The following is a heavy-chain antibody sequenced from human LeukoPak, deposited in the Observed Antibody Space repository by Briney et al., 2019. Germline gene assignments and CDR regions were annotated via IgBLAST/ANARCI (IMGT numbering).Heavy chain of an antibody. CDR2: LNHCGST. CDR3: ARARIAARPAGGYYYCMDF. Sequence: DTLSLTCALYVGSLSCYLWRWVRQPPGEGLGWSGQLNHCGSTNYIPFLKRRVAISVDTSTIQCSLKLSSVFGGETSVYYCARARIAARPAGGYYYCMDFWGKGTTVTVSS. D-gene: IGHD6-6*01. CDR1: VGSLSCYL. V-gene: IGHV4-34*01. J-gene: IGHJ6*03.